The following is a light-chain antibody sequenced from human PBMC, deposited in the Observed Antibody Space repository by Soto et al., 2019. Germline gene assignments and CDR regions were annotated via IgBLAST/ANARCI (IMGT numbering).Light chain of an antibody. J-gene: IGLJ2*01. V-gene: IGLV2-14*01. Sequence: QSVLTQPAFVSESLGQSITISCTGTNSDIGGYDFVSWYQQHPGTTPKLIIYEVSHRPSGVSNRFSGSRSGNAASLTFSALQAEDDAHDYCSWYRSSDTSVVFGGGTKLTVL. CDR3: SWYRSSDTSVV. CDR1: NSDIGGYDF. CDR2: EVS.